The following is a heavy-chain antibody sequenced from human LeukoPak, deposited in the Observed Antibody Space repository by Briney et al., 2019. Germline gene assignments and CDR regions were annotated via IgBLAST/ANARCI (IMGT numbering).Heavy chain of an antibody. CDR1: GFTFDDYG. Sequence: GGSLSLSCAACGFTFDDYGMSWLRQATGEGVECVSGIHWNGGSTGYADSVKGRFNISRANAKNSLYLQMNSLRADDTALYHCARGRGYSGYLYYFDYWGQGTLVTVSS. CDR2: IHWNGGST. V-gene: IGHV3-20*01. J-gene: IGHJ4*02. CDR3: ARGRGYSGYLYYFDY. D-gene: IGHD5-12*01.